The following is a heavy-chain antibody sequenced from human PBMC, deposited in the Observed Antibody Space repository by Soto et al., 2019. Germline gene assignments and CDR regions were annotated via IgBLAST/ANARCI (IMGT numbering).Heavy chain of an antibody. Sequence: SETLSLTCTVTGGSMIGYYWSWIRLPPGKPMEWIGYVHDSWGAAYNPSLRSRVAISLDTSKSQFSLSLTSVSATDTAMYYCVRQGYGPLHGLVDVWGQGTTVT. CDR2: VHDSWGA. J-gene: IGHJ6*02. V-gene: IGHV4-59*08. CDR1: GGSMIGYY. CDR3: VRQGYGPLHGLVDV. D-gene: IGHD5-18*01.